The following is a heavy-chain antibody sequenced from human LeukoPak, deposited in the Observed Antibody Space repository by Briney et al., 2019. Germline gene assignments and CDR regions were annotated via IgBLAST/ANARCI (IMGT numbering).Heavy chain of an antibody. CDR2: INHSGST. J-gene: IGHJ5*02. V-gene: IGHV4-34*01. Sequence: PSETLSLTCAVYGGSFSGYYWSWIRQPPGKGLEWIGEINHSGSTNYNPSLKSRVTISVDTSKNQFSLKLSSVTAADTAVYYCARASSSWGTNWFDPWGQGTLVTVSS. CDR1: GGSFSGYY. D-gene: IGHD6-13*01. CDR3: ARASSSWGTNWFDP.